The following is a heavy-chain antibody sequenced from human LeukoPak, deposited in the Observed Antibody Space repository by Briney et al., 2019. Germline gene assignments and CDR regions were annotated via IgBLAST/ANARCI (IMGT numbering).Heavy chain of an antibody. CDR2: IYSGGST. V-gene: IGHV3-53*01. CDR1: GFTVSSNY. D-gene: IGHD1-26*01. J-gene: IGHJ4*02. CDR3: ARDRVGALFRY. Sequence: GVSLRLSCAASGFTVSSNYMSWVRQAPGQGLEWGSGIYSGGSTYYADSVKGRFTISRDNSKNTLYLQMTSLSAEDTAVYYCARDRVGALFRYWGQGTLVAVSS.